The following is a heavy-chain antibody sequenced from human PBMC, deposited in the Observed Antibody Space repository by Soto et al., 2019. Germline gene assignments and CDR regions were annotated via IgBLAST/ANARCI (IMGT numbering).Heavy chain of an antibody. J-gene: IGHJ6*03. CDR2: IKQDGSEK. V-gene: IGHV3-7*01. Sequence: PGKGLEWVANIKQDGSEKYYVDSVKGRFTISRDNAKNSLYLQMNSLRAEDTAVYYCARELYAMYYYYMDVWGKGTTVTVSS. CDR3: ARELYAMYYYYMDV. D-gene: IGHD2-8*01.